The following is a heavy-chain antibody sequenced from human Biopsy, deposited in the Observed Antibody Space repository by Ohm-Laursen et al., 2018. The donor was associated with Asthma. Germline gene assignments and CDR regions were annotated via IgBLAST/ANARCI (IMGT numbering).Heavy chain of an antibody. CDR3: ARGDSSNWSHYYFDY. V-gene: IGHV3-53*01. CDR2: IYSGGTS. CDR1: GFAVSRDH. J-gene: IGHJ4*02. D-gene: IGHD3-22*01. Sequence: SLRLTCTASGFAVSRDHMFWVRQAPGKGLEWVSVIYSGGTSHTADSVRGRFTISRDYSKNTLYLQMHSLRAEDTAVYYCARGDSSNWSHYYFDYWGQGTLVTVSS.